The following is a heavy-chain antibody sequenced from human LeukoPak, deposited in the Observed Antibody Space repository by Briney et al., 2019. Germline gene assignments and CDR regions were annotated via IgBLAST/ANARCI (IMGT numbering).Heavy chain of an antibody. D-gene: IGHD1-26*01. Sequence: GGSLRLSCAASGFTFSSYAMSWVRQAPGKGLEWVSGISGSGGSTYYADSVKGRFTISRDNSKNMLYLQMNSLRAEDTAVYYCAKDRGVGANIFDYWGQGTLVTVSS. CDR2: ISGSGGST. CDR3: AKDRGVGANIFDY. J-gene: IGHJ4*02. V-gene: IGHV3-23*01. CDR1: GFTFSSYA.